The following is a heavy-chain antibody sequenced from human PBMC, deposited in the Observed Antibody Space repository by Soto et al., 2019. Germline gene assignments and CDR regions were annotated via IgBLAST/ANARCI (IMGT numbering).Heavy chain of an antibody. J-gene: IGHJ4*02. V-gene: IGHV3-74*01. CDR3: AAPLTGTTKTFAY. D-gene: IGHD1-1*01. CDR1: GFAFIGFW. CDR2: VNNDGSAI. Sequence: PGGSLRLSCAAPGFAFIGFWMPWVRQAPGKGLVWVSRVNNDGSAITYADSVKGRFTISRDNAKNTLYLQMNSLRAEDTAVYYCAAPLTGTTKTFAYWGQGTLVTVSS.